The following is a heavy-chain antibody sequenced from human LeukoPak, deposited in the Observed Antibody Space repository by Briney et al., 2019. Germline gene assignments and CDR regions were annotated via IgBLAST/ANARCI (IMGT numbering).Heavy chain of an antibody. V-gene: IGHV3-23*01. J-gene: IGHJ4*02. Sequence: GGSLRLSCAASGFTFSNYAMSWVRQAPGKGLAWVSVISGSGGNTYYADSVKGRFTISRDNSKNTLYLQMNSLRAEDTAVYYCAKDGSRGYSYGLFDYWGQGTLVTVSS. CDR2: ISGSGGNT. D-gene: IGHD5-18*01. CDR1: GFTFSNYA. CDR3: AKDGSRGYSYGLFDY.